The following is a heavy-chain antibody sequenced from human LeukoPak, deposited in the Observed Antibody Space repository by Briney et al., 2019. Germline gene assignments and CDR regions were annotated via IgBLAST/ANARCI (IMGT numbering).Heavy chain of an antibody. D-gene: IGHD3-10*01. Sequence: PGGSLRLSCAASGLTFSSYWMSWVRQAPGKGLEWVANIKVDGSEGYYMDSVRGRFTISRDYSKNSLDLQMNSLRAEDTAVYYCASSRGSGGPFDYWGQGTLVTVSS. J-gene: IGHJ4*02. CDR2: IKVDGSEG. CDR3: ASSRGSGGPFDY. V-gene: IGHV3-7*01. CDR1: GLTFSSYW.